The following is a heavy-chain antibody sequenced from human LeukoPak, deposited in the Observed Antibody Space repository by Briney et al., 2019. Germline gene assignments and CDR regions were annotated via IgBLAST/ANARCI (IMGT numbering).Heavy chain of an antibody. CDR1: GGSFSGYY. D-gene: IGHD6-13*01. CDR3: ASVPSSSWYAFDY. J-gene: IGHJ4*02. Sequence: SETLSLTCAVYGGSFSGYYWSWIRQPPVKGLEWIGEINHSGSTNYNPSLKSRVTISVDTSKNQFSLKLSSVTAADTAVYYCASVPSSSWYAFDYWGQGTLVTVSS. V-gene: IGHV4-34*01. CDR2: INHSGST.